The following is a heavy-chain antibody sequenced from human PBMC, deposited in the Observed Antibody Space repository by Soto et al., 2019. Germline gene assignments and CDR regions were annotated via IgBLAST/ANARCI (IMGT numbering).Heavy chain of an antibody. CDR1: GYTFTNFG. CDR2: ISAYNGNT. Sequence: QVQLVQSGAEVKKPGASVKVSCKASGYTFTNFGISWVRQAPGQGLEWMGWISAYNGNTNYAQNFKGRVTMTTDTPTSTRYMKQRSLRSNDKAVYYCARGGTPLAYRGQGTMITVS. CDR3: ARGGTPLAY. V-gene: IGHV1-18*01. D-gene: IGHD3-16*01. J-gene: IGHJ4*02.